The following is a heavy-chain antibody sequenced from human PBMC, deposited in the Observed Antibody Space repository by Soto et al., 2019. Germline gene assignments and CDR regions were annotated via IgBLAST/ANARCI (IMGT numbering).Heavy chain of an antibody. CDR3: ARRRYCGVDCYNKFYYGMDV. V-gene: IGHV1-69*02. CDR1: GSTISSYT. Sequence: VQLVQSGAEVRKPGSSVEVSCMASGSTISSYTVNWVRQAPGQGLEWIGRIIPVLGVTHYARRFQGRVTITADRSRXTXYXQLTSLTSEDTAVYYCARRRYCGVDCYNKFYYGMDVWGQGTTVTVSS. D-gene: IGHD2-21*02. CDR2: IIPVLGVT. J-gene: IGHJ6*02.